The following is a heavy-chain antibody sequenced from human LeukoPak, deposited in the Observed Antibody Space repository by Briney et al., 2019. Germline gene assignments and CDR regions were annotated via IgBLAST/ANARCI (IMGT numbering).Heavy chain of an antibody. Sequence: ASVTVSCKASGGTFNNYAINWVRQAPGQGLEWMGRIIPILGVPDYAQRFQGRVTITADISTTTAYMELSSLRSEDTAVYYCARGRYYGSGTYYLDAAYWGQGTLVTVSS. V-gene: IGHV1-69*04. J-gene: IGHJ4*02. D-gene: IGHD3-10*01. CDR3: ARGRYYGSGTYYLDAAY. CDR2: IIPILGVP. CDR1: GGTFNNYA.